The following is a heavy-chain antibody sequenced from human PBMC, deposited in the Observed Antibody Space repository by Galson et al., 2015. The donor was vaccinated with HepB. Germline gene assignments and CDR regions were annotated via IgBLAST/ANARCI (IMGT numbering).Heavy chain of an antibody. CDR3: ARAIKLKTLSEYSSSSSGGRTVGYFDY. D-gene: IGHD6-6*01. J-gene: IGHJ4*02. V-gene: IGHV6-1*01. Sequence: CAISGDSVSSNSAAWNWIRQSPSRGLEWLGRTYYRSKWYNDYAVSVKSRITINPDTSKNQFSLQLNSVTPEDTAVCYCARAIKLKTLSEYSSSSSGGRTVGYFDYWGQGTLVTVSS. CDR2: TYYRSKWYN. CDR1: GDSVSSNSAA.